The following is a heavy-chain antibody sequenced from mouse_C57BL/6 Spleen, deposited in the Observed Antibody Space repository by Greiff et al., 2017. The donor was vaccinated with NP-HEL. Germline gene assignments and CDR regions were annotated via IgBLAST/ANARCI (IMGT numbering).Heavy chain of an antibody. CDR3: ARSRNYYGSSLWYFDV. CDR1: GYTFTSYW. Sequence: QVQLQQPGTELVKPGASVKLSCKASGYTFTSYWMHWVKQRPGQGLEWIGNINPSNGGTNYNEKFKSKATLTVDKSSSTAYMQLSSLTSEDSAVYYCARSRNYYGSSLWYFDVWGTGTTVTVSS. CDR2: INPSNGGT. J-gene: IGHJ1*03. D-gene: IGHD1-1*01. V-gene: IGHV1-53*01.